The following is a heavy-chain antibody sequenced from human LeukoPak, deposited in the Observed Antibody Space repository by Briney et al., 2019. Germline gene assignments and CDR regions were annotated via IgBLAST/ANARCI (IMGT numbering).Heavy chain of an antibody. V-gene: IGHV1-46*04. CDR3: ARAAAGRIGTDVWSAHLVDP. J-gene: IGHJ5*02. Sequence: GASVIVSCKASGYIFTAHHLHWVRQAPGLGLKWLGIINPGSGATTYAPRLQGRVIMTGDMSTNTVYMHLTGLRAEDTAVYYCARAAAGRIGTDVWSAHLVDPWGQGTLVTVSS. CDR2: INPGSGAT. D-gene: IGHD3-3*01. CDR1: GYIFTAHH.